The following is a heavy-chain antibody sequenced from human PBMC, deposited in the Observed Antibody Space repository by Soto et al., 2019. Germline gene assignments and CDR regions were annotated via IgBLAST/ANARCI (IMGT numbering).Heavy chain of an antibody. CDR2: ISSSSSTI. D-gene: IGHD3-22*01. J-gene: IGHJ4*02. CDR1: GFTFSSYS. CDR3: ARSPYYYDSSNYYGY. Sequence: EVQLVESGGGLVQPGGSLRLSCAASGFTFSSYSMNWVRQAPGKGLEWVSYISSSSSTIYYADSVKGRFTISRDNAKNSLYLQLNSLRDEDTAVYYCARSPYYYDSSNYYGYWGQGTVVTVSS. V-gene: IGHV3-48*02.